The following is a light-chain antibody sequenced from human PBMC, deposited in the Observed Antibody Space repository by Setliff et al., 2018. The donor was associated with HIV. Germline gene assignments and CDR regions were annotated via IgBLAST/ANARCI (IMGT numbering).Light chain of an antibody. J-gene: IGLJ1*01. CDR1: SNDVGGYNY. CDR2: NVN. CDR3: CSYSRSSVPYV. V-gene: IGLV2-14*03. Sequence: QSVLAQPASVSGSPGQSITISCTGTSNDVGGYNYVCWYQQHPGKAPKLIIFNVNLWASGVSHRFSAPKSGNTASLTISGLQSEDEADYYCCSYSRSSVPYVFGSGTKVTVL.